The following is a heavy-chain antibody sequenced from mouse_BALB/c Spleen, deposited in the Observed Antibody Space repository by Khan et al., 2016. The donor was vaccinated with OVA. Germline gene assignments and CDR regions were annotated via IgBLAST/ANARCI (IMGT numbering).Heavy chain of an antibody. CDR3: ARLAYYYNSEGFAY. CDR1: GFTFSTYG. Sequence: EMELVESGGDLVKPGGSLKLSCAASGFTFSTYGMSWVRQTPDKRLEWVATINSGGHYTFYIDSVKGRFTISRDNAKNTLYLQMSSLKSEDTAIYYCARLAYYYNSEGFAYWGQGTLVTVSA. CDR2: INSGGHYT. J-gene: IGHJ3*01. V-gene: IGHV5-6*01. D-gene: IGHD1-1*02.